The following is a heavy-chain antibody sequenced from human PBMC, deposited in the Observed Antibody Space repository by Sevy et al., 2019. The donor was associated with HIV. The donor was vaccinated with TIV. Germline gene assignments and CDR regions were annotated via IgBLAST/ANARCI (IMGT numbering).Heavy chain of an antibody. V-gene: IGHV3-23*01. CDR3: AKARQVETRTYDY. CDR2: IGNSGTGA. Sequence: GGSLRLSCAASGFTFTSYAMAWVRQAPGKGLEWVSSIGNSGTGAYYADSVKGRFTISRDNSKNTLYLQMSSLRVEDTALYDCAKARQVETRTYDYWGQGILVTVSS. J-gene: IGHJ4*02. CDR1: GFTFTSYA.